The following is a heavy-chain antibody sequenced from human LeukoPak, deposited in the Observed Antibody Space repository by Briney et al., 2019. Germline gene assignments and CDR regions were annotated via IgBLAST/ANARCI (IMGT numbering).Heavy chain of an antibody. V-gene: IGHV3-48*03. CDR3: ARDQRGGTINFDS. J-gene: IGHJ4*02. CDR2: ISSSGSDI. D-gene: IGHD1-14*01. Sequence: PGGSLRLSCAASGFTFSSYEMNWVRQAPGKGLEWVSYISSSGSDIYYADSVRGRFTISRDNAKNSLFLQMDSLRAEDTAVYYCARDQRGGTINFDSWGQGSLVTVSS. CDR1: GFTFSSYE.